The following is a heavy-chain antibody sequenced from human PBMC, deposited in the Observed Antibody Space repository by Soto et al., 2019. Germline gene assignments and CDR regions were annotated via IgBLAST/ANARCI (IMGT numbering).Heavy chain of an antibody. D-gene: IGHD3-22*01. CDR2: TSYDGSYK. V-gene: IGHV3-30*18. J-gene: IGHJ4*02. Sequence: QVQLVESGGGVVQPGRSLRLSCAASGFTFSTYGMHWVRQAPGKGLEWLAVTSYDGSYKYYADSVKGRFTISRDNSRNTLYLQMNSLRPEDTAVYYCANVLPPMTMTSNHLFEYWGRGTLVTVSS. CDR1: GFTFSTYG. CDR3: ANVLPPMTMTSNHLFEY.